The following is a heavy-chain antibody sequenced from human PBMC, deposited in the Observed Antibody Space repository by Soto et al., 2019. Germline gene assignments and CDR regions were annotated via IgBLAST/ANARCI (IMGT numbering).Heavy chain of an antibody. CDR3: ANSLRHLWFRELLLDY. CDR2: ISYDGSNK. V-gene: IGHV3-30*18. D-gene: IGHD3-10*01. CDR1: GFTFSSYG. J-gene: IGHJ4*02. Sequence: QVQLVESGGGVVQPGRSLRLSCAASGFTFSSYGMHRVRQAPGKGLEWVAVISYDGSNKYYADSVKGRFTISRDNSKNPLYLQMNSLRAEDTAVYYCANSLRHLWFRELLLDYWGQGTLVTVSS.